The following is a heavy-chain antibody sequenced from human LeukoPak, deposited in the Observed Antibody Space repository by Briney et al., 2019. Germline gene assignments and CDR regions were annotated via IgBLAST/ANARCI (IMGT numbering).Heavy chain of an antibody. Sequence: GGSLRLSCAASGFTFSSSAMSWVRQAPGKGLEWVSGISGSGGSTYYADTVKGRFTISRDNSKNTLYLQMNSLRAEDTAVYYCAKGLGFSRGYYYDCWGQGTLVTVSS. V-gene: IGHV3-23*01. CDR3: AKGLGFSRGYYYDC. CDR2: ISGSGGST. CDR1: GFTFSSSA. D-gene: IGHD3-10*01. J-gene: IGHJ4*02.